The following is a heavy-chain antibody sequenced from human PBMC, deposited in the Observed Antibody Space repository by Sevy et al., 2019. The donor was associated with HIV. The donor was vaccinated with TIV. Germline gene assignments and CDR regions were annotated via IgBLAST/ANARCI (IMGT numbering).Heavy chain of an antibody. CDR3: ARLSYYYDSSGYSHFDY. CDR1: GFTFSSYW. CDR2: IKQDGSEK. Sequence: GGSLRLSCAASGFTFSSYWMSWVRQAPGKGLEWVANIKQDGSEKYYVDSVKGRFTISGDNAKNSLYLQMNSLRAEDTAVYYGARLSYYYDSSGYSHFDYWGQGTLVTVSS. V-gene: IGHV3-7*03. J-gene: IGHJ4*02. D-gene: IGHD3-22*01.